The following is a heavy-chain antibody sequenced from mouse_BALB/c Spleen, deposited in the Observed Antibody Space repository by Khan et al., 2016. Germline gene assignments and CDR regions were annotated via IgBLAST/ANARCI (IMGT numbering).Heavy chain of an antibody. V-gene: IGHV5-4*02. CDR3: ARSYGNCGYFDV. CDR1: GFTFRDYY. J-gene: IGHJ1*01. CDR2: ISDGGAYT. D-gene: IGHD2-1*01. Sequence: EVELVESGGGLVKPGGSLKLSCAASGFTFRDYYMYWVRQTPEKRLVWVATISDGGAYTYYPDSVKGRFSISRDNAKYNLYLQMSSLKSEDTAMYYCARSYGNCGYFDVWGPGTPVTVTT.